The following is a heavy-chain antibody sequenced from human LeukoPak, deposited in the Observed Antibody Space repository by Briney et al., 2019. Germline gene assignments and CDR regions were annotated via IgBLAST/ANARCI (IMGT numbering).Heavy chain of an antibody. CDR3: AKDKRVAAADPDVFDI. J-gene: IGHJ3*02. V-gene: IGHV3-9*01. D-gene: IGHD6-13*01. CDR1: GCTFDDYA. Sequence: PGGSLRLSCAASGCTFDDYAMHWVRQAPGKGLEWVSGISWNSGSIGYADSVKGRFTISRDNAKNSLYLQMNSLSAEDTALYYCAKDKRVAAADPDVFDIWGEGTMVTVSS. CDR2: ISWNSGSI.